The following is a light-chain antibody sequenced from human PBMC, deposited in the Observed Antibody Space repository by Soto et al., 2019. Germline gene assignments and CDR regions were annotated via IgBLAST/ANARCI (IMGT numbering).Light chain of an antibody. CDR2: EVS. Sequence: QSALTQPASVSGTPGQSITISCTGSNSDVGLYDFVSWYQHHPGRAPKLIVSEVSHRPSGISNRFNGSKSGNTASLTISGLQSEDEADYYCIAYTSDDVRDVFCSGTKLTVL. V-gene: IGLV2-14*01. J-gene: IGLJ1*01. CDR1: NSDVGLYDF. CDR3: IAYTSDDVRDV.